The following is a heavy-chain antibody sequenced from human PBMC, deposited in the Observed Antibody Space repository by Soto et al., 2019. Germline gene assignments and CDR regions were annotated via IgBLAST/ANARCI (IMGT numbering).Heavy chain of an antibody. CDR3: AREIRHYDFWSGSYTGDY. CDR2: MNPNSGDT. D-gene: IGHD3-3*01. CDR1: GYTFSGYD. Sequence: ASVKVSCKASGYTFSGYDINWVRQATGQGLEWMGWMNPNSGDTGYAQKFQGRVTMTRNTSISTAYMELSSLRSEDTAVYYCAREIRHYDFWSGSYTGDYWGQGTLVTVS. J-gene: IGHJ4*02. V-gene: IGHV1-8*01.